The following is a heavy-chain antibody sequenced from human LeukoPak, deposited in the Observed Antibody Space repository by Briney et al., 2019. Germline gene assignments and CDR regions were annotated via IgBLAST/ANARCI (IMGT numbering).Heavy chain of an antibody. V-gene: IGHV4-34*01. J-gene: IGHJ5*02. Sequence: SETLSITCAVYGGSFSGYYWSWIRQPPGKGLEWIGEINHSGSTNYNPSLKSRVTISVDTSKNQFSLKLSSVTAADTAVYYCAGRYCSSTSCSSWFDPWGQGTLVTVSS. CDR2: INHSGST. CDR1: GGSFSGYY. D-gene: IGHD2-2*01. CDR3: AGRYCSSTSCSSWFDP.